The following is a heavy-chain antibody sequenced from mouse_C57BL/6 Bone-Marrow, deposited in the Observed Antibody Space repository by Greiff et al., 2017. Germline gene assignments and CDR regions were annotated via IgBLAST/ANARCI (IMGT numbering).Heavy chain of an antibody. J-gene: IGHJ4*01. Sequence: EVMLVESGGGLVQPGGSLSLSCAASGFTFTDYYMSWVRQPPGKALEWLGFIRNKANGYTTEYSASVTGRFTISRDNSQSILYLQMNALRAEDSATYYCARSLITTVALYYYAMDYWGQGTSVTVSS. CDR2: IRNKANGYTT. V-gene: IGHV7-3*01. CDR1: GFTFTDYY. CDR3: ARSLITTVALYYYAMDY. D-gene: IGHD1-1*01.